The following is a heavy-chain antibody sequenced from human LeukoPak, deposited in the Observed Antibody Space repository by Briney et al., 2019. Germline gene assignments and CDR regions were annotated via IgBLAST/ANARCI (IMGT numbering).Heavy chain of an antibody. CDR1: GYTFTGYY. J-gene: IGHJ5*02. CDR2: INPNSGGT. V-gene: IGHV1-2*02. Sequence: ASVKVSCKASGYTFTGYYMHWVRQAPGQGLEWMGWINPNSGGTNYAQKFQGRVTMTRDTSISTAYMELSRLRSDDTAVYYCARDRHIVVVVAAPVGWFDPWGQGTLVTVSS. D-gene: IGHD2-15*01. CDR3: ARDRHIVVVVAAPVGWFDP.